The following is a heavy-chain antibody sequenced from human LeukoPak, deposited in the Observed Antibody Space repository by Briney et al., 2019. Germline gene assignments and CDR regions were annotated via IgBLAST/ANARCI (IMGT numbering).Heavy chain of an antibody. V-gene: IGHV3-30-3*01. Sequence: GGSLRLSCAASGFTFSSYAMYWVRQAPGKGLEWVALISYDGSNKYYADSVKGRFTISRDNSKNTLYLQMNSLRAEDTAVYYCAKSMIVVATVFDYWGQGTLVTVSS. CDR2: ISYDGSNK. D-gene: IGHD3-22*01. CDR1: GFTFSSYA. J-gene: IGHJ4*02. CDR3: AKSMIVVATVFDY.